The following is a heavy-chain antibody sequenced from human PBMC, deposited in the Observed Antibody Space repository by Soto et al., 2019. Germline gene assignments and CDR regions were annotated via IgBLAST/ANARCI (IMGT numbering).Heavy chain of an antibody. CDR1: GYTFTSYG. CDR3: AGVNVDTPLVAMDF. Sequence: GASVKVSCKASGYTFTSYGISWVRQAPGQGLEWMGWISVYDGNASYGQRFRGRVTMTSDTSTRTVYMDLKSLTSGDTAVYYCAGVNVDTPLVAMDFWGQGTLVTVSS. D-gene: IGHD5-18*01. V-gene: IGHV1-18*01. CDR2: ISVYDGNA. J-gene: IGHJ4*02.